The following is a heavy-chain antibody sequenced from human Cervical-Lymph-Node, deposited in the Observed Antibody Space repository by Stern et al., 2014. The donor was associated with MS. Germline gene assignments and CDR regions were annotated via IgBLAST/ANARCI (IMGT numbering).Heavy chain of an antibody. V-gene: IGHV4-59*01. Sequence: VQLVESGPGLVKPSETLSLTCIVSGGSISSYYWSWIRQPPGQGLEWIGPIHFSGSTDYNPSLQSRVTMSADISKNQISLRLSSVAAADTAVYYCARAPYDFTNWYGMDVWGQGTTVTVSS. CDR3: ARAPYDFTNWYGMDV. D-gene: IGHD1-1*01. CDR2: IHFSGST. CDR1: GGSISSYY. J-gene: IGHJ6*02.